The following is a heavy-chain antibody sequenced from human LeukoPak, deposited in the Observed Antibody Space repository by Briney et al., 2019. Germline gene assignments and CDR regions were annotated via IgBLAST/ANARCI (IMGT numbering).Heavy chain of an antibody. CDR1: GYTFTSYG. Sequence: ASVKVSCKASGYTFTSYGISWVRQAPGQGLEWMGWISAYNGNTNYAQKLQGRATMTTDTSTSTAYMELRSLRSDDTAVYYCARDESLVYASEGGVAFDIWGQGTMVTVSS. J-gene: IGHJ3*02. CDR3: ARDESLVYASEGGVAFDI. V-gene: IGHV1-18*01. CDR2: ISAYNGNT. D-gene: IGHD2-8*01.